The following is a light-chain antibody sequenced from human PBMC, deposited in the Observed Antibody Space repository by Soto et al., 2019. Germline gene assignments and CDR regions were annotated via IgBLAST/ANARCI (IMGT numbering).Light chain of an antibody. CDR3: QQSYSTPWT. Sequence: DIQMTQSPTSLSASVGDGVTITCRASQSISDYLNWYQQKPGKAPKLLIYAASSLQSGVPSRFSGSGSGTDFTLTISSLQPEDFATYYCQQSYSTPWTFGQGTKVDI. J-gene: IGKJ1*01. CDR1: QSISDY. V-gene: IGKV1-39*01. CDR2: AAS.